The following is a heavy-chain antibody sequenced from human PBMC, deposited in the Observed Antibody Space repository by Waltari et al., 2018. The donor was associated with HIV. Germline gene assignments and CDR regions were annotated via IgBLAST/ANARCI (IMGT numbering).Heavy chain of an antibody. D-gene: IGHD2-8*01. V-gene: IGHV1-2*02. CDR3: ARERDCTNGVCYGYFDY. CDR1: GYTFTGYY. J-gene: IGHJ4*02. Sequence: QVQLVQSGAEVKKPGASVKVSCKASGYTFTGYYMHWVRQAPGQGLEWMGWINPNSGGTNYAQKFQGRVTMTRDTSISTAYMELSRLRSDDTAVYYCARERDCTNGVCYGYFDYWGQGTLVTVSS. CDR2: INPNSGGT.